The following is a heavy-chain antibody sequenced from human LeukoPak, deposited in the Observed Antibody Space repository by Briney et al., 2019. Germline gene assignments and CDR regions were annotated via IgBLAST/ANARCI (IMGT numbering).Heavy chain of an antibody. CDR3: SRQLLWFGEFSCFDY. J-gene: IGHJ4*02. CDR2: IYHSGST. Sequence: SETLSLTCAVYGGSFSGYYWSWIRQPPGKGLEWIGEIYHSGSTNYDPSLKSRVTISVDTSKNQFSLKLSSVTAAHTAVYYCSRQLLWFGEFSCFDYWGQGTLVTVSS. D-gene: IGHD3-10*01. V-gene: IGHV4-34*01. CDR1: GGSFSGYY.